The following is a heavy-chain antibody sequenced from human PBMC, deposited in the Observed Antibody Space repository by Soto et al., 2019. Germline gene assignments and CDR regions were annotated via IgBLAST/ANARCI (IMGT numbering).Heavy chain of an antibody. D-gene: IGHD2-15*01. Sequence: SETLSLTCAVYGGSFSGYYWSWIRQPPGKGLEWIGEINHSGSTNYNPSLKSRVTISVDTSKNQFSLKLSSVTAADTAVYYCARRPHGYCSGGSCYWFDPWGQGTLVTVSS. CDR2: INHSGST. J-gene: IGHJ5*02. CDR1: GGSFSGYY. CDR3: ARRPHGYCSGGSCYWFDP. V-gene: IGHV4-34*01.